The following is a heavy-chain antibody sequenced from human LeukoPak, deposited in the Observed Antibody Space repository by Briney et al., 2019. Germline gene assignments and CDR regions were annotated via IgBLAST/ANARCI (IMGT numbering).Heavy chain of an antibody. V-gene: IGHV3-48*03. CDR1: GFTFSSYE. D-gene: IGHD2-15*01. CDR3: ARVCSAGDFDY. J-gene: IGHJ4*02. CDR2: ISDSASTI. Sequence: GGSLRLSCAASGFTFSSYEMNWVRQAPGKGLEWISYISDSASTILYADSVKGRFTISRDNAKNSLYLQMNSLRAEDTAVYYCARVCSAGDFDYWGQGTLVTVSS.